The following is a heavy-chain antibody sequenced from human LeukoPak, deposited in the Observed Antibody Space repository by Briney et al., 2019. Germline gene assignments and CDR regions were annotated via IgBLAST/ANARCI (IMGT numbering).Heavy chain of an antibody. V-gene: IGHV4-59*08. CDR2: IYYSGST. J-gene: IGHJ4*02. Sequence: SETLSLTCTVSGGSISSYYWSWIRQPPGKGLEWIGYIYYSGSTNYNPSLKSRVTISVDTSKNQFSLKLSSVTAADTAVYYRARVASDGGTPLFDYWGQGTLVTVSS. CDR3: ARVASDGGTPLFDY. CDR1: GGSISSYY. D-gene: IGHD3-3*01.